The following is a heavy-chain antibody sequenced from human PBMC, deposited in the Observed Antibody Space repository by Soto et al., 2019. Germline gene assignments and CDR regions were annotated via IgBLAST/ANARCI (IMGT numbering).Heavy chain of an antibody. CDR2: ISAYNGNT. J-gene: IGHJ6*02. CDR3: ARGGYDSSGYYGFREYYYYGMDV. CDR1: GYTFTSYG. V-gene: IGHV1-18*01. D-gene: IGHD3-22*01. Sequence: ASVKVSCKASGYTFTSYGISWVRQAPGQGLEWMGWISAYNGNTNYAQKLQGRVTMTTDTSTSTAYMELRSLRSDDTAVYYCARGGYDSSGYYGFREYYYYGMDVWGQGITVTVSS.